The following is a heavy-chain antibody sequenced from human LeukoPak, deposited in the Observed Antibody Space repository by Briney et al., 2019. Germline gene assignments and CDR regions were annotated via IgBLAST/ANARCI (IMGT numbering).Heavy chain of an antibody. Sequence: KPGGPLRLSCVASGFAFETYTMNWVRQAPGKGLEWVSFISSTSSDINYADSVRDRFTISRDNAKNSLFLQMDSLRVEDTAVYYCAKGLFSGYDKYLDSWCQGTLVTVSS. V-gene: IGHV3-21*04. CDR2: ISSTSSDI. J-gene: IGHJ4*02. CDR3: AKGLFSGYDKYLDS. D-gene: IGHD5-12*01. CDR1: GFAFETYT.